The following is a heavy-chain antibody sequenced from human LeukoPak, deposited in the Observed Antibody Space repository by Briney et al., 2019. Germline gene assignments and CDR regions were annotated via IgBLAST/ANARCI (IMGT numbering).Heavy chain of an antibody. CDR2: IYYTGTT. CDR3: ARVHSSGYFLDAFDI. J-gene: IGHJ3*02. V-gene: IGHV4-31*03. CDR1: GGSISSGDHY. Sequence: PSETLSLTCTVSGGSISSGDHYWSWIRQHPGKGLEYIGYIYYTGTTYYNPSLRSRVTISVDTSKNQFSLKLSSVTAADTALYYCARVHSSGYFLDAFDIWGQGTMVTVSS. D-gene: IGHD3-22*01.